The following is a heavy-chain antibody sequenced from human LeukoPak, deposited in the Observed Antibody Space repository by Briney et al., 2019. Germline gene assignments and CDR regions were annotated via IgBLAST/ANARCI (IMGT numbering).Heavy chain of an antibody. CDR1: GFTFSRYW. CDR2: IKEDGSDK. CDR3: ARGQNWNHDY. D-gene: IGHD1-14*01. Sequence: PGGSLRLSCAASGFTFSRYWMSWVRPAPGKGLEWLANIKEDGSDKYYVDSVKGRFTNSRDNAKNSLFLQMNRLRVEDTAVYYCARGQNWNHDYWGQGTLVTVSS. J-gene: IGHJ4*02. V-gene: IGHV3-7*01.